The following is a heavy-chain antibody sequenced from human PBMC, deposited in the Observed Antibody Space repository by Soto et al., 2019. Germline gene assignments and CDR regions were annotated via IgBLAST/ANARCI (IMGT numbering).Heavy chain of an antibody. J-gene: IGHJ4*02. CDR3: GRSGFWRGSDY. D-gene: IGHD3-3*01. V-gene: IGHV4-59*08. Sequence: PSETLSLTCTVSGGSISSYYWSWIRQPPGKGLEWIGYIYYSGSTNYNPSLKSRVTISVDTSKNQFSLKLSSVTAADTAVYYCGRSGFWRGSDYWGQGTLVTVSS. CDR2: IYYSGST. CDR1: GGSISSYY.